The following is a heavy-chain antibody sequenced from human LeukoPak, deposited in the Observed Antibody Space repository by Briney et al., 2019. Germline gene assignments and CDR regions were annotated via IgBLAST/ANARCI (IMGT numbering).Heavy chain of an antibody. D-gene: IGHD6-19*01. V-gene: IGHV3-23*01. CDR2: ISGSGGST. Sequence: GGSLRLSCAASGFTFSSYAMSWVRQAPGKGLEWVSAISGSGGSTYYADSVKGRFTISRDNSKNTLYLQMNSLRADDTAVYYCAKGSSGWSEYFQHWGQGTLVTVSS. J-gene: IGHJ1*01. CDR3: AKGSSGWSEYFQH. CDR1: GFTFSSYA.